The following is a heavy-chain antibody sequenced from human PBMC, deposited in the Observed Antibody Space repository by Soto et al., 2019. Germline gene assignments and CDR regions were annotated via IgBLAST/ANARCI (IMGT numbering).Heavy chain of an antibody. Sequence: EVQVLESGGGLVQPGGSLRLSCAGSGFTFINYAMNWVRQAPGKGLEWVSSISGGGDAAFFPDSVRGRFTISRDNSKNTVTLQMNSLGVDVTAVYYCARKILGSTTRPNYWYFDLWGRGTLVTVSP. CDR3: ARKILGSTTRPNYWYFDL. V-gene: IGHV3-23*01. CDR2: ISGGGDAA. CDR1: GFTFINYA. D-gene: IGHD7-27*01. J-gene: IGHJ2*01.